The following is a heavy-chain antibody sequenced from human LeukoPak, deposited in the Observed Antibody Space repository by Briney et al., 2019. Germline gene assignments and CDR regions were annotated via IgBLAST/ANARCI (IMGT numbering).Heavy chain of an antibody. CDR1: GFSISSGYY. CDR3: ARTPQWVDAFDI. V-gene: IGHV4-38-2*02. D-gene: IGHD1-26*01. Sequence: PSETLSLTCTVSGFSISSGYYWGWIRQPPGKGLDGIGYIYYSGSTNYNPSLKSRVTISVDTSKNQFSLKLSSVTAADTAVYYCARTPQWVDAFDIWGQGTMVTVSS. J-gene: IGHJ3*02. CDR2: IYYSGST.